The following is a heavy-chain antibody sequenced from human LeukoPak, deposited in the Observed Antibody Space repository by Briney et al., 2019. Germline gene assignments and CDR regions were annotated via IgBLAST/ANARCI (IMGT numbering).Heavy chain of an antibody. CDR2: INWNGGST. Sequence: PGGSLRLSCAASGFTFDDYGMSWVRQAPGKGLEWVSGINWNGGSTGYADSVKGRFTISRDNAKNSLYLQMNSLRAEDTAVYYCARDLIVGSSISYYFDYWGQGTLVTVSS. V-gene: IGHV3-20*04. CDR1: GFTFDDYG. J-gene: IGHJ4*02. CDR3: ARDLIVGSSISYYFDY. D-gene: IGHD1-26*01.